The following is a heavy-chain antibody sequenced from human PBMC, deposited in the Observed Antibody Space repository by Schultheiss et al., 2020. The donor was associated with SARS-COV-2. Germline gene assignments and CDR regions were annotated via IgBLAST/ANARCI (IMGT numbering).Heavy chain of an antibody. CDR1: GFSFSSYN. Sequence: GGSLRLSCAASGFSFSSYNMNWVRQAPGKGLEWVSSISSSSSYIYYADSVKGRFTISRDNAKNSLYLQMNSLRAEDTAVYYCAKDRMTTVTSRGLDVWGQGTTVTVSS. CDR3: AKDRMTTVTSRGLDV. CDR2: ISSSSSYI. J-gene: IGHJ6*02. D-gene: IGHD4-17*01. V-gene: IGHV3-21*04.